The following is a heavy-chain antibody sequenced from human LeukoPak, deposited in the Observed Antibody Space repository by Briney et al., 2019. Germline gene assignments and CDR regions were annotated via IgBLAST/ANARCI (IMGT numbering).Heavy chain of an antibody. V-gene: IGHV4-34*01. J-gene: IGHJ5*02. CDR1: GGSFSGYY. CDR3: AGNAWYYYGSGSYYTVNWFDP. CDR2: INHSGST. Sequence: SETLSLTCAVYGGSFSGYYWSWLRQPPGKGLEWIGEINHSGSTNYNPSLKSRVTISVDTSKNQFSLKLSSVTAADTAVYYCAGNAWYYYGSGSYYTVNWFDPWGQGTVVTVSS. D-gene: IGHD3-10*01.